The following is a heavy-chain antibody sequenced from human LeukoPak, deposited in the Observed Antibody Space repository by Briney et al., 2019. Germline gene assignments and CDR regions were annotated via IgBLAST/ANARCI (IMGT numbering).Heavy chain of an antibody. V-gene: IGHV4-59*12. J-gene: IGHJ4*02. Sequence: SETLSLTCTVSGGSISSYYWSWIRQPPGKGLEWIGYIYYSGSTYYNPSLKSRVTISVDTSKNQFSLKLSSVTAADTAVYYCARGAYYFDYWGQGTLVTVSS. CDR1: GGSISSYY. CDR2: IYYSGST. CDR3: ARGAYYFDY.